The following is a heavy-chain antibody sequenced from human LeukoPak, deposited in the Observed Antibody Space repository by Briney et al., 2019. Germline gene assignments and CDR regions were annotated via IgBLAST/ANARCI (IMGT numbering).Heavy chain of an antibody. J-gene: IGHJ6*02. CDR3: ARQPYCGGDCYPEAGYYGMDV. D-gene: IGHD2-21*02. CDR2: IIPILGIA. Sequence: SVMVSCKASGGTSSSYAISWVRQAPGQGLEWMGRIIPILGIANYAQKFQGRVTITADKSTSTAYMELSSLRSEDTAVYYCARQPYCGGDCYPEAGYYGMDVWGQGTTVTVSS. CDR1: GGTSSSYA. V-gene: IGHV1-69*04.